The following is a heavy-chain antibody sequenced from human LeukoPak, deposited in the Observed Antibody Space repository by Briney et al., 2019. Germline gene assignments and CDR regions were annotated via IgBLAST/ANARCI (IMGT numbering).Heavy chain of an antibody. V-gene: IGHV1-18*01. CDR2: ISVYNGNT. CDR3: ARDFYYGSGSYGTDFDY. Sequence: ASVKVSCKASGYTFTSYGISWVRQAPGQGLEWMGWISVYNGNTHSAQNLQGRVTMTTDTSTSTACMELRSLRSDDTAVYYCARDFYYGSGSYGTDFDYWGQGTLVTVSS. CDR1: GYTFTSYG. D-gene: IGHD3-10*01. J-gene: IGHJ4*02.